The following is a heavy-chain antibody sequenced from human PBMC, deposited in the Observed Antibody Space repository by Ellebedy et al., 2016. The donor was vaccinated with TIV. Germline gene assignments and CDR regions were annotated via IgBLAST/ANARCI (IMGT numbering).Heavy chain of an antibody. Sequence: GESLKISCAASGFTFSSYAMHWVRQAPGKGLEWVAVISYDGSNKYYADSVKGRFTISRDNSKNTLYLQMNSLRAEDTAVYYCATTGIVVVPAASKYYYYGMDVWGQGTTVTVSS. CDR2: ISYDGSNK. CDR3: ATTGIVVVPAASKYYYYGMDV. CDR1: GFTFSSYA. D-gene: IGHD2-2*01. V-gene: IGHV3-30-3*01. J-gene: IGHJ6*02.